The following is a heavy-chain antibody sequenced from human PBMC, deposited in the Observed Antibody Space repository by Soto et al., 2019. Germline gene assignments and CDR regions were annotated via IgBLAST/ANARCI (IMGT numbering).Heavy chain of an antibody. Sequence: QVQLQESGPGLVKPSETLSLTCSVSGDSVNRAPYYWSWIRQPPGKGLEWIGYMYYSGRTNYNPSLRCRVTISIDTSNNQFSLTLSSATAADTAVYYCARDVPYSYGRRFDSWGQGTLVSVSS. CDR3: ARDVPYSYGRRFDS. V-gene: IGHV4-61*01. CDR2: MYYSGRT. D-gene: IGHD5-18*01. J-gene: IGHJ4*02. CDR1: GDSVNRAPYY.